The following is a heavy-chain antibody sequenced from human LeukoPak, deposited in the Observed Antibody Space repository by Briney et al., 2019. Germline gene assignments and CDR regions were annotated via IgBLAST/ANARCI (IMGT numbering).Heavy chain of an antibody. CDR3: ARDPCSRSSCPLRY. J-gene: IGHJ4*02. D-gene: IGHD6-13*01. Sequence: SETLSPTCAVSGESLSGHYCNWIRQPPGKGLEWIGEINHSGTTNYEPSLRGRVAISVDTSNNQCSLRLTSVTAADTAVYYCARDPCSRSSCPLRYWGQGTQVTVSS. CDR1: GESLSGHY. V-gene: IGHV4-34*01. CDR2: INHSGTT.